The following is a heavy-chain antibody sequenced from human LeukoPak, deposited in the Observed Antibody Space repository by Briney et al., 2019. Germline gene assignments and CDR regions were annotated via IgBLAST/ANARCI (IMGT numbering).Heavy chain of an antibody. Sequence: PGGSLRLSCAASGFTFSRSAMTWVRQGPGTGLEFVASIIYSGGATYYADSVKGRFTISRDNSKNTLYLQMNSLRAEDTAIHYCAKDGLYYDGSEHVYYFDSWGQGTLVTVSS. CDR1: GFTFSRSA. D-gene: IGHD3-22*01. CDR2: IIYSGGAT. V-gene: IGHV3-23*01. CDR3: AKDGLYYDGSEHVYYFDS. J-gene: IGHJ4*02.